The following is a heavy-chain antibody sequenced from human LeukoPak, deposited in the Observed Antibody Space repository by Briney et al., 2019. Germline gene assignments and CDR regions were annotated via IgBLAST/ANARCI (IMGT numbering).Heavy chain of an antibody. Sequence: ASVKVSCKASRGTFSSYAINWVRQAPGQGLEWMGGIIPIFGTANYAQKFQGRVTITADESTSTAYLELSSLRSEDTAVYYCASLGGGSTVTTYLNYWGQGTLVTVSS. CDR3: ASLGGGSTVTTYLNY. CDR2: IIPIFGTA. CDR1: RGTFSSYA. D-gene: IGHD4-17*01. J-gene: IGHJ4*02. V-gene: IGHV1-69*13.